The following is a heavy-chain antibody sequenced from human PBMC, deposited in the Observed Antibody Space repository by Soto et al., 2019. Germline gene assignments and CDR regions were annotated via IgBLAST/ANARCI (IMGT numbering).Heavy chain of an antibody. J-gene: IGHJ3*02. Sequence: SETLSLTCTVSGGSMSSGDYYWNWIRQPPGKGLEWIGNIYSGGSTSYNPSLKSRLAISIDTSKNQFSLKLTSVTAADTAVYYCARPQFSGTYHDTFNIWGQGTMVTVSS. CDR3: ARPQFSGTYHDTFNI. CDR1: GGSMSSGDYY. V-gene: IGHV4-30-4*02. D-gene: IGHD1-26*01. CDR2: IYSGGST.